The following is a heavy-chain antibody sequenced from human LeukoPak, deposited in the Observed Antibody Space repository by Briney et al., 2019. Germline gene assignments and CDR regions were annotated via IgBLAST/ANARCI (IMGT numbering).Heavy chain of an antibody. V-gene: IGHV3-23*01. CDR3: AKDMGY. Sequence: GGSLRLSCAVSGFTFSTYAMSWVRQAPGKGLEWISAISGSGVTTYYADSVKGRVTISRDNTKNTLYLQMNSLRVEDTAVYYCAKDMGYWGQGTLVTVSS. CDR1: GFTFSTYA. J-gene: IGHJ4*02. D-gene: IGHD3-10*01. CDR2: ISGSGVTT.